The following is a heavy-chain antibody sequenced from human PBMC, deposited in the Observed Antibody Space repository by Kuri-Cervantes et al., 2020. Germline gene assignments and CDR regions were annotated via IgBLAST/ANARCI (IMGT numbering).Heavy chain of an antibody. CDR1: GGSISSSSYY. J-gene: IGHJ4*02. CDR3: AREGGSGSYYSP. Sequence: GSLRLSCTVSGGSISSSSYYWGWIRQPPGKGLEWIGSIYYSGSTYYNPSLKSRVTISVDTSKNQFSLKLSSVTAADTAVYYCAREGGSGSYYSPWGQGTLVTVSS. CDR2: IYYSGST. D-gene: IGHD3-10*01. V-gene: IGHV4-39*07.